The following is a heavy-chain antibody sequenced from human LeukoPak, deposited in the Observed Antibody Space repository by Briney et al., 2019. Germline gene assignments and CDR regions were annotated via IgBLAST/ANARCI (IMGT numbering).Heavy chain of an antibody. CDR1: GGSISSYY. Sequence: PSETLSLTCTVSGGSISSYYWSWIRQPPGKGLEWIGYIYYSGSTNYNPSLNSRVSISVDSSKNQFSLKLSSVTAADTAVYYCARGTGGYYYWGQGTLVTVSS. D-gene: IGHD1-1*01. V-gene: IGHV4-59*01. CDR2: IYYSGST. J-gene: IGHJ4*02. CDR3: ARGTGGYYY.